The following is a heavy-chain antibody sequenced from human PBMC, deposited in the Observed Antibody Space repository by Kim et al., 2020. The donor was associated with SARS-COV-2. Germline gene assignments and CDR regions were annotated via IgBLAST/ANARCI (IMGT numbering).Heavy chain of an antibody. V-gene: IGHV1-18*04. D-gene: IGHD3-10*01. Sequence: ASVKVSCKASGYTFTSYGISWVRQAPGQGLEWMGWISAYNGNTNYAQKLQGRVTMTTDTSTSTAYMELRSLRSDDTAVYYCARGLKWITMARMGWFDPWGQGTLVTVSS. CDR1: GYTFTSYG. J-gene: IGHJ5*02. CDR2: ISAYNGNT. CDR3: ARGLKWITMARMGWFDP.